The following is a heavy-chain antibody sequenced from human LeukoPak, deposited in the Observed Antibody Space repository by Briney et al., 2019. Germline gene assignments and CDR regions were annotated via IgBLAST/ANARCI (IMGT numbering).Heavy chain of an antibody. D-gene: IGHD3-10*01. Sequence: SETLSLTCTVSGGSISSYYWSWIRQPPGKGLEWLGYIYYSGSTNYNPSLKSRVTISVDTSKNQFSLKLSSVTAADTAVYYCARDRGGSLDYWGQGTLVTVSS. CDR2: IYYSGST. CDR3: ARDRGGSLDY. V-gene: IGHV4-59*01. CDR1: GGSISSYY. J-gene: IGHJ4*02.